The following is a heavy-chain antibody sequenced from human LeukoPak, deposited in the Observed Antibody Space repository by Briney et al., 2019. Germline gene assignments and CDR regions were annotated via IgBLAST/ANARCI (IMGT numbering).Heavy chain of an antibody. CDR1: GGSISSGGYY. V-gene: IGHV4-31*03. CDR3: ARAWYSSSWWYYGMDV. Sequence: SETLSLTCTVSGGSISSGGYYWSWIRQHPGKGLEWIGYIYYSGSTYYNPSLKSRVTISVDTSKNQFSLKLSSVPATDTAVYYCARAWYSSSWWYYGMDVWGKGTTVTVSS. D-gene: IGHD6-13*01. CDR2: IYYSGST. J-gene: IGHJ6*04.